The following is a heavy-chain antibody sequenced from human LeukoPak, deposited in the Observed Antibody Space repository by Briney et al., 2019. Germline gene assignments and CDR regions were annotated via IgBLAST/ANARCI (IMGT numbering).Heavy chain of an antibody. CDR3: AREIMTGYYWSAANYFDP. CDR1: GFTFSNYG. D-gene: IGHD3-9*01. CDR2: INGSGGST. Sequence: GGSLRLSCAASGFTFSNYGMNWVRQAPGKGLEWVSGINGSGGSTYYADSVKGRFIITRDKSKNMLYLQMNSLRAEDTAVYYRAREIMTGYYWSAANYFDPWGQGTLVTVSS. J-gene: IGHJ5*02. V-gene: IGHV3-23*01.